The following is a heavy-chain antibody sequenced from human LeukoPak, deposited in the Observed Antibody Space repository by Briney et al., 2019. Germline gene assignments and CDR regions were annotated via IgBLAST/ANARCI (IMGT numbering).Heavy chain of an antibody. V-gene: IGHV1-69*05. CDR1: GGTFSSYA. CDR2: IIPIFGTA. Sequence: VASVKVSCKASGGTFSSYAISWVRQAPGQGLEWMGGIIPIFGTANYAQKFQGRVTITTDESTSTAYVELSSLRSEDTAVYYCARGGSGSYYKSAGAFDIWGQGTMVTVSS. D-gene: IGHD3-10*01. J-gene: IGHJ3*02. CDR3: ARGGSGSYYKSAGAFDI.